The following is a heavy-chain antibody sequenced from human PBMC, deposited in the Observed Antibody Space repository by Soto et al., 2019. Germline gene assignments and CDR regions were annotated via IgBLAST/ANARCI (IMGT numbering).Heavy chain of an antibody. V-gene: IGHV4-31*03. CDR1: GGSMNSGGYC. CDR3: SRGFLV. D-gene: IGHD2-21*01. CDR2: ISYGGAT. Sequence: QVQLQESGPGLVKPSQTLSLTCTVSGGSMNSGGYCWNWIRQHPGEGLEWIGCISYGGATSYNPSLQSRLTISVDTSKNQFSLMLNSVTAAATAVYYCSRGFLVWGRGTLITVSS. J-gene: IGHJ4*02.